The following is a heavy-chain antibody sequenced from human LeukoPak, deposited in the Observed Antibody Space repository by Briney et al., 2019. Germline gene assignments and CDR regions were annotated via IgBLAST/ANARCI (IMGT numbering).Heavy chain of an antibody. V-gene: IGHV3-23*01. CDR1: GFTFSSYG. D-gene: IGHD5-12*01. CDR3: AKGPSSGPPYYFDY. CDR2: ISGGGGYT. Sequence: TGGSLRLSCAASGFTFSSYGMSWVRQAPGKGLEWVSTISGGGGYTYYADSVKGRFTISRDSSKNALYLQMNSLRDEDTAVYYCAKGPSSGPPYYFDYWGQGTLVTVSS. J-gene: IGHJ4*02.